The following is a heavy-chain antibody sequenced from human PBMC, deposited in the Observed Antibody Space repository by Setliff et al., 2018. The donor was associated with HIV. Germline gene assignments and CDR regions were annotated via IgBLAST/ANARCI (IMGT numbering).Heavy chain of an antibody. J-gene: IGHJ4*02. V-gene: IGHV4-4*09. Sequence: SDTLSLTCTVSGGSISSYYWSWIRQPPGKGLEWIGYIYTSGSTNYNPSLKSRVTISVDTSKNQSSLKLSSVTAADTAVYYCARGLSFYDPGGFDYWGQGTLVTV. CDR3: ARGLSFYDPGGFDY. CDR1: GGSISSYY. D-gene: IGHD3-22*01. CDR2: IYTSGST.